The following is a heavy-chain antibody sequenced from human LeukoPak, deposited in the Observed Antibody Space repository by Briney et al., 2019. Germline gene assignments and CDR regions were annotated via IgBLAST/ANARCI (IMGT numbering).Heavy chain of an antibody. Sequence: GGSLRLSCAASGVTFNNYAMSWVRQAPGKGLEWVSGISASGGTTYYADSVKGRFTISRDNSKNTLYLQMNSLRAEDTAVYYCARTYFHDSGGYYYWGQGTLVTVSS. CDR2: ISASGGTT. CDR1: GVTFNNYA. V-gene: IGHV3-23*01. CDR3: ARTYFHDSGGYYY. D-gene: IGHD3-22*01. J-gene: IGHJ4*02.